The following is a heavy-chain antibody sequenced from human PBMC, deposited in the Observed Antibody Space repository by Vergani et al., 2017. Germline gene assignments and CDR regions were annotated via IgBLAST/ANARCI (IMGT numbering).Heavy chain of an antibody. D-gene: IGHD3-22*01. Sequence: QVQLQESGPGLVKPSQTLSLTCTVSGGSISSGSYYWSWIRQPAGKGLEWIGRIYTSGSTNYNPSLKSRVTMSVDTSKNQFSLKLSSVTAADTAVYYCARDWDNLDSSGYYADAFDIWGQGTMVTVSS. CDR3: ARDWDNLDSSGYYADAFDI. CDR1: GGSISSGSYY. CDR2: IYTSGST. V-gene: IGHV4-61*02. J-gene: IGHJ3*02.